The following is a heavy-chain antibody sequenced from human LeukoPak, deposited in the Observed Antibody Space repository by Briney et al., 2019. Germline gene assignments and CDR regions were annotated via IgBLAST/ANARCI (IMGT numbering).Heavy chain of an antibody. CDR1: GGSISSGGYY. J-gene: IGHJ6*02. CDR2: IYYSGST. Sequence: SQTLSLTCTVSGGSISSGGYYWSWIRQHPGKGLEWIGYIYYSGSTYYNPSLKSRVTISVDTPKNQFSLKLSSVTAADTAVYYCARDRGSEYYYYGMDVWGQGTTVAVSS. CDR3: ARDRGSEYYYYGMDV. D-gene: IGHD3-10*01. V-gene: IGHV4-31*03.